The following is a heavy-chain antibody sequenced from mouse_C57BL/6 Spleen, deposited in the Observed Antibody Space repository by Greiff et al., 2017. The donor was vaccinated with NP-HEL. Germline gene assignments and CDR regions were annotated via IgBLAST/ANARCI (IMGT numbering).Heavy chain of an antibody. CDR1: GYAFSSSW. V-gene: IGHV1-82*01. J-gene: IGHJ1*03. D-gene: IGHD2-2*01. Sequence: QVQLKESGPELVKPGASVKISCKASGYAFSSSWMNWVKQRPGKGLEWIGRIYPGDGDTNYNGKFKGKATLTADKSSSTAYMQLSSLTSEDSAVYFCARGGYEGWYFDVWGTGTTVTVSS. CDR2: IYPGDGDT. CDR3: ARGGYEGWYFDV.